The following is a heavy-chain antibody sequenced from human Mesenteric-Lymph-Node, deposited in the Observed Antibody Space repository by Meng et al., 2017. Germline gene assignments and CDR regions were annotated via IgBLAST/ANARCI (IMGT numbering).Heavy chain of an antibody. V-gene: IGHV4-30-4*01. CDR1: GGSMSSGNYY. CDR3: ASFDHIPRRNYFDY. CDR2: IQHSGSA. D-gene: IGHD2-21*01. Sequence: QVQLQESGPGLVEPSQTLSLTCTVAGGSMSSGNYYWSWIRQPPGKGLEWIEYIQHSGSAYYNPSLKSRVSISVDTSKNQFSLNLNSMTAADTAVYYCASFDHIPRRNYFDYWGQGTLVTVSS. J-gene: IGHJ4*02.